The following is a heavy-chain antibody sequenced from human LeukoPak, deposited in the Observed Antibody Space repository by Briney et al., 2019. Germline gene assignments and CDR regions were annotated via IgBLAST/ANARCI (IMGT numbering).Heavy chain of an antibody. CDR2: IIPIFGTA. CDR3: AREGSAGYCSGGSCQGVFPH. Sequence: GASVKVSCKASGGTFSSYAISWVRQAPGQGLEWMGGIIPIFGTANYAQKFQGRVTITADESTSIAYMELSSLRSEDTAVYYCAREGSAGYCSGGSCQGVFPHWGQGTLVTVSS. D-gene: IGHD2-15*01. CDR1: GGTFSSYA. V-gene: IGHV1-69*13. J-gene: IGHJ1*01.